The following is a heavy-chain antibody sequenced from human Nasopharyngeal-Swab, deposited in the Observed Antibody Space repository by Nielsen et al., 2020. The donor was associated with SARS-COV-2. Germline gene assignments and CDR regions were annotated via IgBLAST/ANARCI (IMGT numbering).Heavy chain of an antibody. Sequence: SETLSLTCTVSGGSISSGGYYWSWIRHHPGKGLEWIGYIYYSGSTYYNPSLKSRVTISVDTSKNQFSLKLSSVTAADTAVYYCARDRGSSPNYYYMDVWGKGTTVTVSS. D-gene: IGHD6-6*01. V-gene: IGHV4-31*03. CDR3: ARDRGSSPNYYYMDV. J-gene: IGHJ6*03. CDR2: IYYSGST. CDR1: GGSISSGGYY.